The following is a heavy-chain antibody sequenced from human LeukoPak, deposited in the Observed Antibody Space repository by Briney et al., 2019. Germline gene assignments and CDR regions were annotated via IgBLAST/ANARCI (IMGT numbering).Heavy chain of an antibody. CDR3: ACDTRRMLEVFDY. CDR2: ISSSSSYI. CDR1: GFTFSSYS. V-gene: IGHV3-21*01. J-gene: IGHJ4*02. D-gene: IGHD2/OR15-2a*01. Sequence: GGSLRLSCAASGFTFSSYSMNWVRQAPGKGLEWVSSISSSSSYIYYADSVKGRFTISRDNAKNSLYLQMNSLRAEDTAVYYCACDTRRMLEVFDYWGQGTLVTVSS.